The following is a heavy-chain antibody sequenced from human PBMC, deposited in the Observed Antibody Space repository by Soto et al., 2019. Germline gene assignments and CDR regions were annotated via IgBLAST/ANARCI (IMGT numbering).Heavy chain of an antibody. J-gene: IGHJ5*02. CDR2: IYYSGST. CDR3: ARLLYYDFWSGYSWFDP. V-gene: IGHV4-39*01. D-gene: IGHD3-3*01. CDR1: GVSISSSSYY. Sequence: SSETLSLTCTVSGVSISSSSYYWGWIRQPPGKGLEWIGSIYYSGSTYYNPSLKSRVTISVDTSKNQFSLKLSSVTAADTAVYYCARLLYYDFWSGYSWFDPWGQGTLVTVSS.